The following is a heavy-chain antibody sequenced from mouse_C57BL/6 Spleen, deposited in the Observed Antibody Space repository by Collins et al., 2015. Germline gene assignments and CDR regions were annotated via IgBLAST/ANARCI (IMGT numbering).Heavy chain of an antibody. Sequence: EVKLVESGGGLVQPGGSLSLSCITSGFTFTDYYMSWVRQPPGKALEWLGFVRNKAKGYTTEYSASVKGRFTISRDNSQSILYLQMNALRAEDSATYYCASWNWGENYWGQGTTLIVSS. CDR2: VRNKAKGYTT. CDR1: GFTFTDYY. D-gene: IGHD4-1*01. CDR3: ASWNWGENY. J-gene: IGHJ2*01. V-gene: IGHV7-3*01.